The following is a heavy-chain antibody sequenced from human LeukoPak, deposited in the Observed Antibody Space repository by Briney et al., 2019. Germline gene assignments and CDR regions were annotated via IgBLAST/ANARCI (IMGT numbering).Heavy chain of an antibody. D-gene: IGHD4-17*01. V-gene: IGHV1-18*01. CDR1: GYTFTSYG. J-gene: IGHJ4*02. CDR2: ISAYNGNT. CDR3: ARDHYDDYGDHFGY. Sequence: ASVKVSCKASGYTFTSYGISWVRQAPGQGLEWMGWISAYNGNTNYAQKLQGRVTMTTDTSTSTAYMELRSLRSDDTAVYYCARDHYDDYGDHFGYWGQGTLVTVSS.